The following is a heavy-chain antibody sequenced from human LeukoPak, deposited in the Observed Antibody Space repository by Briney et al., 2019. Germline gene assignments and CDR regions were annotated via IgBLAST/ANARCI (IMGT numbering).Heavy chain of an antibody. Sequence: MPSETLSLTCTVSGGSISSYYWSWIRQPPGKGLEWLGYIYYSGSTNYNPSLKSRVTISVDTSKNQFSLKLSSVTAADTAVYYCARQSSGPFDYWGQGTLVTVSS. V-gene: IGHV4-59*01. CDR1: GGSISSYY. CDR2: IYYSGST. J-gene: IGHJ4*02. CDR3: ARQSSGPFDY. D-gene: IGHD3-10*01.